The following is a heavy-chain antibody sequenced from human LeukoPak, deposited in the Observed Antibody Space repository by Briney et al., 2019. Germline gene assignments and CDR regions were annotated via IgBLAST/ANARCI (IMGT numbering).Heavy chain of an antibody. CDR2: ITGGGSGI. D-gene: IGHD3-9*01. CDR3: AKWGDYDVLTGYYVSDY. Sequence: GGSLRLSCAASGFTFSNYAMSWVRQAPGKGLEWVSAITGGGSGIYYADSMKSRFTIYRDNSKNPLYLQINSLRAEDTAVYYCAKWGDYDVLTGYYVSDYWGQGTLVTVSS. J-gene: IGHJ4*02. CDR1: GFTFSNYA. V-gene: IGHV3-23*01.